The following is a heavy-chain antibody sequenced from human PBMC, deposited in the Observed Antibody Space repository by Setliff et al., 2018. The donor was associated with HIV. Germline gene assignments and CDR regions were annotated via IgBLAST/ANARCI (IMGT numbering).Heavy chain of an antibody. V-gene: IGHV4-4*09. CDR2: MYNGRTT. D-gene: IGHD2-21*01. CDR3: ARLRLTTMMVVDFFDL. CDR1: GGSLTNFY. J-gene: IGHJ4*02. Sequence: PSPTLSLTCVVSGGSLTNFYLSWIRQPPGKGLEGIGYMYNGRTTNYNPSIQSRVTMSVDVSKNQFSLRLTFLTASDTGVYYCARLRLTTMMVVDFFDLLGQGTRGTAPQ.